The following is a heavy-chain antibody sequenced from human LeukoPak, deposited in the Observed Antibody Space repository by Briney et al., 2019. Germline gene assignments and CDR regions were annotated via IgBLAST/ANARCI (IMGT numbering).Heavy chain of an antibody. CDR3: ARDNSLRYFDWLLAYYFDY. CDR1: GFTFSSYA. Sequence: GGSLRLSCAASGFTFSSYAMHWVRQAPGKGLEWVAVISYDGSNKYYADSVKGRFTISGDNSKSTLYLQMNSLRAEDTAVYYCARDNSLRYFDWLLAYYFDYWGQGTLVTVSS. D-gene: IGHD3-9*01. J-gene: IGHJ4*02. CDR2: ISYDGSNK. V-gene: IGHV3-30-3*01.